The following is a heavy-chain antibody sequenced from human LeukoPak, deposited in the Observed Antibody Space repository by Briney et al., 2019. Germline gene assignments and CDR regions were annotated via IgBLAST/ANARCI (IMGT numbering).Heavy chain of an antibody. V-gene: IGHV4-61*02. J-gene: IGHJ4*02. CDR1: GGSISSGSYY. CDR2: IYTSGST. CDR3: AREPPGY. Sequence: PSETLSLTCTVSGGSISSGSYYWSWIRQPAGRGLEWIGRIYTSGSTNYNPSLKSRVSMSVDTSKSQFSLKLSSVTAADTAVYYCAREPPGYWGQGILVTVSS.